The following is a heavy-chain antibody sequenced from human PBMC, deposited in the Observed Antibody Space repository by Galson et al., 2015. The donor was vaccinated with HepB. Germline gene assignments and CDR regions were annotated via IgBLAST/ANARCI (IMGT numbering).Heavy chain of an antibody. CDR3: AHGKYYDYIWGSYNFDY. CDR2: IYWDDDK. V-gene: IGHV2-5*02. J-gene: IGHJ4*02. D-gene: IGHD3-16*01. Sequence: ALVKPTQTLTLTCTFSGFSLSTSGVGVGWIRQPPGKALEWLALIYWDDDKRYSPSLKSRLTITKDTSKNQVVLTMTNMDPVDTATYYCAHGKYYDYIWGSYNFDYWGQGTLVTVSS. CDR1: GFSLSTSGVG.